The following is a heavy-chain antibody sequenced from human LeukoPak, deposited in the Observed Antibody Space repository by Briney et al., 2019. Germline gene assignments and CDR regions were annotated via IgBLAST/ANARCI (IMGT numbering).Heavy chain of an antibody. V-gene: IGHV4-34*01. CDR2: INHSGST. CDR1: GVSLSGYY. Sequence: SEALSLTCAAYGVSLSGYYWSWIRQPPGKGLEWIGEINHSGSTKYNPSLESRVTISVDTSKNQFSLKLNSVTAADTAVYYCARSRIGWFDPWGQGTLVTVSS. J-gene: IGHJ5*02. CDR3: ARSRIGWFDP. D-gene: IGHD1-26*01.